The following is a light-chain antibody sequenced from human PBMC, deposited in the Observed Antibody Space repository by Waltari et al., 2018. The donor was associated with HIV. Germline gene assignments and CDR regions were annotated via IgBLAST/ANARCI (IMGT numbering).Light chain of an antibody. Sequence: QSALTQPPSASGSPGQSVTISCAGTSSDIGLYNFVSWYQHHPGKAPKLMISEVSHRFSGSKSGNTASLTVSGLQAEDEAAYYCFSYAGNNYLLFGGGTKLTVL. CDR3: FSYAGNNYLL. V-gene: IGLV2-8*01. CDR2: EV. J-gene: IGLJ2*01. CDR1: SSDIGLYNF.